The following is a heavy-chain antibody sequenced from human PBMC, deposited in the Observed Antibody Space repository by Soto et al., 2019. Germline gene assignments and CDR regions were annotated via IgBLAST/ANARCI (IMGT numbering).Heavy chain of an antibody. CDR1: GFSRSNARMG. D-gene: IGHD3-3*01. CDR2: IFSNDDK. Sequence: QVTLNEAGPLLVKPTEPLTLTCTVSGFSRSNARMGVSWIRQPPGKALEWLEHIFSNDDKCYSTSLKSRLTISTETSNSLVVLTLINMDPVDPATYYCARIHLEHRHSWSPDYWGQGTLVTASS. V-gene: IGHV2-26*01. J-gene: IGHJ4*02. CDR3: ARIHLEHRHSWSPDY.